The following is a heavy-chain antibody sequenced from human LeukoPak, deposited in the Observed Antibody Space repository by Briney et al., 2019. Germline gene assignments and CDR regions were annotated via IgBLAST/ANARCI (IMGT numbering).Heavy chain of an antibody. V-gene: IGHV4-39*07. CDR2: IYYSGST. J-gene: IGHJ4*02. CDR1: GGSISSSSYY. D-gene: IGHD1-7*01. CDR3: ARGAWGTGTLANY. Sequence: SETLSLTCTVSGGSISSSSYYWGWIRQPPGKGLEWIGSIYYSGSTYYNPSLKSRVTISVDTSKNQFSPKLSSVTAADTAVYYCARGAWGTGTLANYWGQGTLVTVSS.